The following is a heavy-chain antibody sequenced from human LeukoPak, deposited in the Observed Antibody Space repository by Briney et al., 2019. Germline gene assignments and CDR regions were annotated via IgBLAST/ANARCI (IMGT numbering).Heavy chain of an antibody. V-gene: IGHV1-18*01. D-gene: IGHD3-16*02. CDR3: ARVGTYYDYVWGSYRPYYFDY. J-gene: IGHJ4*02. CDR1: GYTFTSYG. CDR2: ISAYNGNT. Sequence: EASVKVSCKASGYTFTSYGISWVRQAPGQGLEWMGWISAYNGNTNYAQKLQGRVTMTTDTSTSTAYMELRSLRSDDTAVYYCARVGTYYDYVWGSYRPYYFDYWGQGTLVTVSS.